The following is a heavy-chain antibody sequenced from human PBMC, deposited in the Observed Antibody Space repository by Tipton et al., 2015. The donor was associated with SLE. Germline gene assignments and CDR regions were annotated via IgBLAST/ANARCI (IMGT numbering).Heavy chain of an antibody. CDR3: ARGGSYHINWLDP. J-gene: IGHJ5*02. CDR1: GGSVTSHF. D-gene: IGHD1-26*01. V-gene: IGHV4-59*02. CDR2: IYYTGSA. Sequence: TLSLTCSVSGGSVTSHFWGWIRQPPGKGLEWIGFIYYTGSAYYNPSLKSRVTISLDTSKNQISLKVNSLTAADTAVYYCARGGSYHINWLDPWGQGTLVTVSS.